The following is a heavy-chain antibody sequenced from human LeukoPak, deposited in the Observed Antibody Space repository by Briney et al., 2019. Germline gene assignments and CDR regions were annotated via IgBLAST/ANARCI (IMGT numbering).Heavy chain of an antibody. Sequence: ASVKVSCKASGGTFSSYAISWVRQAPGQGLEWMGIINPSGGSTTYAQKFQGRVTMTRDTSTSTVYMELSSLRSEDTAVYFCARSTRVIPEDYWGQGTLVTVSS. V-gene: IGHV1-46*01. CDR1: GGTFSSYA. D-gene: IGHD2-21*01. CDR3: ARSTRVIPEDY. J-gene: IGHJ4*02. CDR2: INPSGGST.